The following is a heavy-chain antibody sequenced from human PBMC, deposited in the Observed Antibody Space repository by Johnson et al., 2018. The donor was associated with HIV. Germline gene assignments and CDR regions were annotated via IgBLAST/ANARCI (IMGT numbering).Heavy chain of an antibody. J-gene: IGHJ3*02. CDR1: GFTFSSYA. CDR2: ISYDGSSK. CDR3: ASGKIPYYYDGTGYRWATAFDI. V-gene: IGHV3-30-3*01. D-gene: IGHD3-22*01. Sequence: VQLVESGGGVVQPGRSLRLSCAASGFTFSSYAMHWVRQAPGKGLEWVAVISYDGSSKYYADSVKGRFTISRDNSKNTLNLQMNSLRPEDTAVYYCASGKIPYYYDGTGYRWATAFDIWGQGTMVTVSS.